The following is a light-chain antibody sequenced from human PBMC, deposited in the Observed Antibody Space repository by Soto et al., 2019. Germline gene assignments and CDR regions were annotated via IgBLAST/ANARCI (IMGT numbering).Light chain of an antibody. CDR1: QDISTY. V-gene: IGKV1-33*01. Sequence: DIQMTQSPSSLSAFVGDRVTITCQASQDISTYVNWYQQKPGKTPNLLIYAASNLETRVPSRFSGSGSGTKFTLTISRLQSEDIGTYYCQQDDNLPVTFGPGTK. CDR3: QQDDNLPVT. CDR2: AAS. J-gene: IGKJ3*01.